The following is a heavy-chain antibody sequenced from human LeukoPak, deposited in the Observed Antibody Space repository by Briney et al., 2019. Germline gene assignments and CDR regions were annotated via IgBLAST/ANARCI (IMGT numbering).Heavy chain of an antibody. CDR1: GFTFRSHS. V-gene: IGHV3-21*01. J-gene: IGHJ4*02. CDR2: ITGSGSI. CDR3: VRDVIHSYFDI. D-gene: IGHD2-21*01. Sequence: GGSLRLSCAASGFTFRSHSLDWVRQAPGKGLEWVSSITGSGSIQYADSVKGRFTISRDNAKNSLYPQMNSLRAEDTAVYYCVRDVIHSYFDIWGQGILVTVSS.